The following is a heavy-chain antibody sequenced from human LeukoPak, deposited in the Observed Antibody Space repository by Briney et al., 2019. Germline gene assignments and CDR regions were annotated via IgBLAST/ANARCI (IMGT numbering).Heavy chain of an antibody. Sequence: SETLSLTCAVSGGSISDYYWSWIRQPPGRGLEWIGFIYHSGSTNCNPSLKSRVTMSIDTSKNQFSLKLSSVTAADTAVYYCARGDSDYDFWSGYYRVGAFDIWGQGTMVTVSS. CDR2: IYHSGST. CDR3: ARGDSDYDFWSGYYRVGAFDI. V-gene: IGHV4-59*01. D-gene: IGHD3-3*01. J-gene: IGHJ3*02. CDR1: GGSISDYY.